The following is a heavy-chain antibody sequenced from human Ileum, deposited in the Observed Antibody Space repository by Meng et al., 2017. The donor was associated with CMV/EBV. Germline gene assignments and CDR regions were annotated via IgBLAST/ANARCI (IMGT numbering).Heavy chain of an antibody. CDR3: VPREGTITN. Sequence: QMQMVESGGGLVKPGGSLRLSCEASGLTLGDYYIHWIRQAPGKGLEWISYIDATGTTIYYADSVKGRFTVSRDNAKNSVSLQMNSLRADDTALYYCVPREGTITNWGQGTLVTVSS. V-gene: IGHV3-11*01. J-gene: IGHJ4*02. CDR1: GLTLGDYY. D-gene: IGHD5-24*01. CDR2: IDATGTTI.